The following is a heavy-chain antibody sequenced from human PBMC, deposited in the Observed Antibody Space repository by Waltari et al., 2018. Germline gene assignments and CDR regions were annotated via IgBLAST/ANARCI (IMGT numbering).Heavy chain of an antibody. J-gene: IGHJ6*02. CDR1: GFTFSLYS. CDR3: ARDGVTMVQGVISYYYYGMDV. CDR2: ISGTSSFN. Sequence: EVQLVESGGGLVQPGGSLRLSCAASGFTFSLYSMSWVRQAPGKGLEWISYISGTSSFNSFSGSMEGRFTSARDNAKNSVYLQMNSLRAEDTAVYDGARDGVTMVQGVISYYYYGMDVWGQGTTVTVSS. V-gene: IGHV3-48*04. D-gene: IGHD3-10*01.